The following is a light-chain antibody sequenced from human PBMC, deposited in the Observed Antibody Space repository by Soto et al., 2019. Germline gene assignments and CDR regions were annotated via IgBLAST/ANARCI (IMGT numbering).Light chain of an antibody. J-gene: IGKJ1*01. CDR2: GAS. V-gene: IGKV3-20*01. Sequence: EIVLTQSPGTLSLFPGERATLSCRASQSISSSYLAWYQQKPGQAPRLLIHGASNRATGIPDRFSGAGSATDFTLPLISLEPVDFAGCYCHQYESAPAWTFGHRTKVEIK. CDR3: HQYESAPAWT. CDR1: QSISSSY.